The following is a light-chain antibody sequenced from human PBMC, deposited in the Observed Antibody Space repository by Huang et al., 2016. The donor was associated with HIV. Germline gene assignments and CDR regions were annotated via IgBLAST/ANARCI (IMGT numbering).Light chain of an antibody. V-gene: IGKV4-1*01. J-gene: IGKJ1*01. CDR1: QSILYSSNNKNY. CDR2: WAS. CDR3: QQYYNTPGT. Sequence: DIVMTQSPDSLAVSLGERATINCKSSQSILYSSNNKNYLTWYQQKPVQSPRLLLYWASTRESGVPYRFSGSVSVTDFTLTISSLQAEDVAVYYCQQYYNTPGTFGQGTKVEI.